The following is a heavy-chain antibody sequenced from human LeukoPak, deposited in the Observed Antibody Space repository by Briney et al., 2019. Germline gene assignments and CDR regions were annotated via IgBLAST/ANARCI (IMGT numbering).Heavy chain of an antibody. Sequence: ASVKVSCKASGYTFTSYGISWVGQAPGKGVEWMGWISAYNGNTNYAQNLQGRVTMTTDTSTSTAYMELRSLRSDDTAVYYCARAVVVTARRWFDPWGQGTLVTVSS. CDR1: GYTFTSYG. CDR3: ARAVVVTARRWFDP. V-gene: IGHV1-18*01. D-gene: IGHD2-21*02. CDR2: ISAYNGNT. J-gene: IGHJ5*02.